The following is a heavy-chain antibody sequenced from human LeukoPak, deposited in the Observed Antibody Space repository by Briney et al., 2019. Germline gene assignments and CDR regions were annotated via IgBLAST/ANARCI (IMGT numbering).Heavy chain of an antibody. D-gene: IGHD3-10*01. Sequence: ASVKVSCKASGYTFTSYGISWVRQAPGQGLEWMGWISAYNGNTNYAQKLQGRVTMTTDTSTSTAYMELRSLRSDDTAVYYCAKDYEPLLGVQRWGDWFDPWGQGTLVTVAS. CDR1: GYTFTSYG. J-gene: IGHJ5*02. V-gene: IGHV1-18*01. CDR2: ISAYNGNT. CDR3: AKDYEPLLGVQRWGDWFDP.